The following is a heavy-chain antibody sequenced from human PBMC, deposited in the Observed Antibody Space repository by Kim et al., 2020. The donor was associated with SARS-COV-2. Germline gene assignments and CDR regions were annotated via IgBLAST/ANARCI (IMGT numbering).Heavy chain of an antibody. J-gene: IGHJ4*02. CDR2: ISDSSRTI. D-gene: IGHD3-3*01. V-gene: IGHV3-48*02. CDR1: GFIFRDYS. CDR3: ARDPDTPHERFFHS. Sequence: GSLRLSCAASGFIFRDYSMNWVRQAPGKGLEWISYISDSSRTIYYADSVEGRFTISRDNAKDSLYLQMNSLRDEDTAVYYCARDPDTPHERFFHSWGQGTLVTVSS.